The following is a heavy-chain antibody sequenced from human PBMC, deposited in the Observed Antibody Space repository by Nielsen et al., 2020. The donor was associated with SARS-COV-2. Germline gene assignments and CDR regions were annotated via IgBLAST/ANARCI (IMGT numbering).Heavy chain of an antibody. CDR3: ARDVGGWFDP. V-gene: IGHV4-30-4*01. D-gene: IGHD4-23*01. CDR1: GYSISSGDYF. Sequence: SETLSLTCTVSGYSISSGDYFWSWIRQPPGKGLEWLGYICYSGSTYYNPSLKSRVTISVDTSKNQFSLKLSSVTAADTAVYYCARDVGGWFDPWGQGTLVTVSS. J-gene: IGHJ5*02. CDR2: ICYSGST.